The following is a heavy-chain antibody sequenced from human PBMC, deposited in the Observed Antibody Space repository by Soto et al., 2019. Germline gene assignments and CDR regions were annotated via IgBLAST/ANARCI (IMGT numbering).Heavy chain of an antibody. Sequence: QVQLVQSGAEVKKPGASVKVSCKASGYTFTSYYINCVRQAPGQGLEWMGIINTSTGNTIYVQKFQGRVTMTRDTSTSTVYMELSSLRSEDTAVYYCARSDSEYYGLDVWGQGTTVTVSS. V-gene: IGHV1-46*01. CDR1: GYTFTSYY. CDR3: ARSDSEYYGLDV. CDR2: INTSTGNT. J-gene: IGHJ6*02.